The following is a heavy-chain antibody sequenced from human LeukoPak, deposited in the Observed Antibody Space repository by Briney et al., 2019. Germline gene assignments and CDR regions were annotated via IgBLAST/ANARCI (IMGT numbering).Heavy chain of an antibody. V-gene: IGHV3-48*02. CDR2: ISSGSSTI. Sequence: GGSLRLSCAASGFTFSSYSMNWVRQAPGKGLEWVSYISSGSSTIYYADSVKGRFTISRDNAKNSLYLQMNSLRDEDTAVYYCARDSPPRYYYDSSGYAYFDYWGQGTLVTVSS. CDR3: ARDSPPRYYYDSSGYAYFDY. CDR1: GFTFSSYS. J-gene: IGHJ4*02. D-gene: IGHD3-22*01.